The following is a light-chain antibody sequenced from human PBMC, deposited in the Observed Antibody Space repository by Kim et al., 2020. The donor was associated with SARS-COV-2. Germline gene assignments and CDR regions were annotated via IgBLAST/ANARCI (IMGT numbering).Light chain of an antibody. Sequence: SPGKRATPRCRPSQSVSSALAWYQQRPGQTPRLLIYGASTWATGIPARFSGSGSGTDFILTISRLEPEDFAIYYCQQYADSSLSFGGGTKVDIK. CDR3: QQYADSSLS. J-gene: IGKJ4*01. CDR2: GAS. CDR1: QSVSSA. V-gene: IGKV3D-15*02.